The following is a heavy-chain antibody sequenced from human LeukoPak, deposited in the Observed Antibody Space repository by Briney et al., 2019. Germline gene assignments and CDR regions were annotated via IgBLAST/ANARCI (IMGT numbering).Heavy chain of an antibody. J-gene: IGHJ4*02. Sequence: GGSLILSCAASGFTFSSYWMYWVRQAPGKGLVWVSRINSDGSSTKYADSVKGRFTISRDNAKNTLYLQMNSLRVEDTAVYYCARILSKDYSDSWGQGALVTVSS. CDR2: INSDGSST. CDR1: GFTFSSYW. D-gene: IGHD2-15*01. V-gene: IGHV3-74*01. CDR3: ARILSKDYSDS.